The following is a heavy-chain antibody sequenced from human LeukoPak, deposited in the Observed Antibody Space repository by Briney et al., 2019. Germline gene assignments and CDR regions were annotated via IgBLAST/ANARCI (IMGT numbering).Heavy chain of an antibody. D-gene: IGHD3-16*02. CDR1: GFTFSDYY. J-gene: IGHJ5*02. CDR2: ISSRSSTI. V-gene: IGHV3-11*01. CDR3: ARDPELSGWFDP. Sequence: PGGSLRLSCAASGFTFSDYYMSWIRQAPGKGLEGVSYISSRSSTIYYADSVKGRFTISRDNAKNSLYLQMNSPRAEDTAVYYCARDPELSGWFDPWGQGTLVTGSS.